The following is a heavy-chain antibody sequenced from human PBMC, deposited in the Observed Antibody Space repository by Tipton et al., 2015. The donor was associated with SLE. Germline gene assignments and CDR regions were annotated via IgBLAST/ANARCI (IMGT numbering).Heavy chain of an antibody. V-gene: IGHV3-23*01. D-gene: IGHD4-17*01. CDR2: ISGSGGST. J-gene: IGHJ4*02. CDR3: AKVHDYGDYGY. CDR1: EFTFSAYS. Sequence: SLTLSCAASEFTFSAYSMNWVRQAPGKGLEWVSAISGSGGSTYYADSVKGRFTISRDNSKNTLYLQMNSLRAEDTAVYYCAKVHDYGDYGYWGQGTLVTVSS.